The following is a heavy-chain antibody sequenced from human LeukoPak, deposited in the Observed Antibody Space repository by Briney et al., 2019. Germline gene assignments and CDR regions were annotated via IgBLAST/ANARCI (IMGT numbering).Heavy chain of an antibody. CDR2: ISSTSDFI. Sequence: GGSLRLSCAASGFTFSTYNMNWVRQAPGKGLEWVSSISSTSDFIFYADSVKGRFTISRDNAKNSLYLQMNSLRVEDTAVYYCARGPSGYHNTGGQGTLVTVSS. CDR3: ARGPSGYHNT. CDR1: GFTFSTYN. D-gene: IGHD5-12*01. V-gene: IGHV3-21*01. J-gene: IGHJ4*02.